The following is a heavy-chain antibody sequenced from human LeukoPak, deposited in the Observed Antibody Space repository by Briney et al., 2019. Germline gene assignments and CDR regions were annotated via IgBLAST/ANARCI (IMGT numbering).Heavy chain of an antibody. CDR1: GNYW. V-gene: IGHV3-74*01. Sequence: GGSLRLSCAVSGNYWMHWVRQAPGKGLVWVSHINSDGSWTSYADSVKGRFTISKDNAKNTVYLQMNNLRAEDTAVYYCVSFYETYWGRGTLVTVSS. D-gene: IGHD2-2*01. CDR2: INSDGSWT. CDR3: VSFYETY. J-gene: IGHJ4*02.